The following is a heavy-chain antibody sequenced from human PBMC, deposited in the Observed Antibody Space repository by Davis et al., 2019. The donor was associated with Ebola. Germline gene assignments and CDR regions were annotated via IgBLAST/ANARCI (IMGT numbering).Heavy chain of an antibody. CDR2: IKPDGTHI. CDR3: TRGGAELDL. CDR1: GITFSSSW. V-gene: IGHV3-7*01. Sequence: GESLKISCVASGITFSSSWMSWVRQAPGKGLEWVANIKPDGTHIYYVDSVKGRFTISRDNAKNSLFLQMNSLRDEDTAVYFCTRGGAELDLWGRGTLVTVFS. D-gene: IGHD1-26*01. J-gene: IGHJ2*01.